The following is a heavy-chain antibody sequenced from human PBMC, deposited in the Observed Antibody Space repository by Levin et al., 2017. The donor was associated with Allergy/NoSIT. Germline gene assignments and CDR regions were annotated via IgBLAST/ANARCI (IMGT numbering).Heavy chain of an antibody. CDR1: GGSISSGDSH. CDR2: TYYSGST. Sequence: SETLSLTCTVSGGSISSGDSHWTWIRQHPGKGLEWIGNTYYSGSTNYNPSLKSRVTISVDTSKNQFSLRMSSVAAADTAVYFCARGRNYGDLGWGQGTLVTVSS. D-gene: IGHD4-17*01. CDR3: ARGRNYGDLG. V-gene: IGHV4-31*03. J-gene: IGHJ4*02.